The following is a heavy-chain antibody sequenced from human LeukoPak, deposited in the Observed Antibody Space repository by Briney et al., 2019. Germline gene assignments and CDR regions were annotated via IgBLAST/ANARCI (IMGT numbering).Heavy chain of an antibody. CDR1: GYTFTSYY. D-gene: IGHD4-23*01. J-gene: IGHJ4*02. V-gene: IGHV1-46*01. Sequence: ASVKVSCKASGYTFTSYYMHWVRQAPGQGLEWMGIINPSGGSTSYAQKFQGRVTMTRDTSISTAYMKLSRLRSDDTAVYYCASLGNPYYFDYWGQGTLVTVSS. CDR2: INPSGGST. CDR3: ASLGNPYYFDY.